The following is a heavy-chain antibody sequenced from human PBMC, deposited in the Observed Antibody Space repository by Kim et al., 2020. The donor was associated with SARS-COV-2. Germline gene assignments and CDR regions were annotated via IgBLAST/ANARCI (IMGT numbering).Heavy chain of an antibody. J-gene: IGHJ6*02. CDR3: ARDLTTVVIPSGYYYGMDV. CDR2: INPSGGST. Sequence: ASVKVSCKASGYTFTSYYMHWVRQVPGQGLEWMGIINPSGGSTSYAQKFQGRVTMTRDTSTSTVYMELSSLRSEDTAVYYCARDLTTVVIPSGYYYGMDVWGQGTTVTVSS. CDR1: GYTFTSYY. V-gene: IGHV1-46*01. D-gene: IGHD4-17*01.